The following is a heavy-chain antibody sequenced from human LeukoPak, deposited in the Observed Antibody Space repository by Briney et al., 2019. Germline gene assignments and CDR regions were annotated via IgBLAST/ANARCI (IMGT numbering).Heavy chain of an antibody. D-gene: IGHD6-19*01. CDR3: ARDSGATVAGVDY. Sequence: GGSLRLSCAASGFTFSSYTMTWVRQAPGKGLEWASYISGSSTTIYYADSVKGRFTISRDNSKNTLYLQMNSLRAEDTAVYFCARDSGATVAGVDYWGQGTLVTVSS. CDR2: ISGSSTTI. CDR1: GFTFSSYT. J-gene: IGHJ4*02. V-gene: IGHV3-48*01.